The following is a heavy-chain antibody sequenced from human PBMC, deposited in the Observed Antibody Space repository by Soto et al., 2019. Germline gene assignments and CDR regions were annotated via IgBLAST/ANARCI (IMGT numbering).Heavy chain of an antibody. J-gene: IGHJ3*02. CDR3: ARDPTTAVAGNDAFDI. CDR1: GFTFSSYA. Sequence: GGSLRLSCAASGFTFSSYAMHWVRQAPGKGLEWVAVISYDGSNKYYADSVKGRFTISRDNSKNTLYLQMNSLRAEDTAVYYCARDPTTAVAGNDAFDIWGQGTMGT. D-gene: IGHD6-19*01. V-gene: IGHV3-30-3*01. CDR2: ISYDGSNK.